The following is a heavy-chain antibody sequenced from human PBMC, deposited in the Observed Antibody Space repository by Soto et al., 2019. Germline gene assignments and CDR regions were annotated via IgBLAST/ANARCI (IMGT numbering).Heavy chain of an antibody. CDR2: IYSGGSA. D-gene: IGHD2-15*01. J-gene: IGHJ4*02. CDR1: GFTVSSNY. Sequence: GGSLRLSCAASGFTVSSNYMTWVRQAPGKGLEWVSIIYSGGSAYYADSVKGRFTISRDNSRNTLWLQMNSLRAEDTAVYYCARASKFISVASTSVYFDYWGQGALVTVSS. V-gene: IGHV3-53*01. CDR3: ARASKFISVASTSVYFDY.